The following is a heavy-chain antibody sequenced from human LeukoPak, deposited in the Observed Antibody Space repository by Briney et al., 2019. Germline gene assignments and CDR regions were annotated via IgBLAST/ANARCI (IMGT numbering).Heavy chain of an antibody. Sequence: GASVKVSCKASGYTFTGYYMHWVRQAPGQGLEWMGWINPNSGGTNYAQKFQGRVTMTRDTSISTAYMELSRLRSDDTAVYYCARVSDILTGYYLDYWGQGTLVTVSS. J-gene: IGHJ4*02. CDR1: GYTFTGYY. D-gene: IGHD3-9*01. CDR3: ARVSDILTGYYLDY. V-gene: IGHV1-2*02. CDR2: INPNSGGT.